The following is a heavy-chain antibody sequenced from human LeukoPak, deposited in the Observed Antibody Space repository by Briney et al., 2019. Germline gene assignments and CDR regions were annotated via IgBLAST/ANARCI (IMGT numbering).Heavy chain of an antibody. V-gene: IGHV3-74*01. J-gene: IGHJ3*01. D-gene: IGHD3-10*01. CDR3: ATDSGHSFFY. Sequence: GGSLRLSCAASGFTFNTAWMHWVRQVPGKGLVWVSRIYSDGTAPRYAEFVKGRFTISRDNAKNTLYLQMNSLTIEGTAVYYCATDSGHSFFYWGQGTKVTVSA. CDR2: IYSDGTAP. CDR1: GFTFNTAW.